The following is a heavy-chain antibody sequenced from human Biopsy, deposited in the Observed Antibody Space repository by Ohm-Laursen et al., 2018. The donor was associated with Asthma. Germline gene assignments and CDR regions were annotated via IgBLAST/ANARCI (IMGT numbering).Heavy chain of an antibody. CDR3: ARTYFDFLTGQVNDAFAM. J-gene: IGHJ3*02. CDR1: GYTFINYA. CDR2: INAANGNT. V-gene: IGHV1-3*01. D-gene: IGHD3-9*01. Sequence: ASVKVSCKASGYTFINYAIHWVRQAPGHSLEWMGWINAANGNTKYSQKFQGRLTISRDTSASTAYMDLSSLRSEDTAVYYYARTYFDFLTGQVNDAFAMWGQGTMVTVSS.